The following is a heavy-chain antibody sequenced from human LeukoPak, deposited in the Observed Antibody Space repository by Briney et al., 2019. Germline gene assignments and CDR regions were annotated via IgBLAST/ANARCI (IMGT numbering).Heavy chain of an antibody. CDR3: ARVGFAAAAGSGWFDP. D-gene: IGHD6-13*01. CDR1: GGSISSYY. CDR2: IYTSGST. J-gene: IGHJ5*02. Sequence: PSETLSLTCTVSGGSISSYYWSWIRQPAGKGLEWIGRIYTSGSTNYNPSLKSRVTMSVDTSKNQFSLKLSSVTAADTAVYYCARVGFAAAAGSGWFDPWGQGTLVTVSS. V-gene: IGHV4-4*07.